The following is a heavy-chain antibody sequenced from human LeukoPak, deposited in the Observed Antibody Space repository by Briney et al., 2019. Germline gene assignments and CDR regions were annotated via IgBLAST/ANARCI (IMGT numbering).Heavy chain of an antibody. D-gene: IGHD4-17*01. CDR3: AIGANHCFPN. CDR2: MQNDGNTK. Sequence: GGSLRLSCAVSGFSFSSYEMNWVRQAPGKGLEWVAFMQNDGNTKNYADSVKGRFTISRDISKNTVYLQMNSLRPEDTALYFCAIGANHCFPNWGQGTLVTVSS. J-gene: IGHJ4*02. CDR1: GFSFSSYE. V-gene: IGHV3-30*02.